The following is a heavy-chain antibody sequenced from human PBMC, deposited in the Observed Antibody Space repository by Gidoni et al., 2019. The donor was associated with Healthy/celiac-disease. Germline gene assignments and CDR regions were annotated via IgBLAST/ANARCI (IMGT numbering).Heavy chain of an antibody. CDR1: A. D-gene: IGHD5-12*01. J-gene: IGHJ4*02. CDR2: IIPILGIA. V-gene: IGHV1-69*04. Sequence: AISWVRQAPGQGLEWMGRIIPILGIANYAQKFQGRVTITADKSTSTAYMELSSLRSEDTAVYYCARSELGDGYNHDYWGQGTLVTVSS. CDR3: ARSELGDGYNHDY.